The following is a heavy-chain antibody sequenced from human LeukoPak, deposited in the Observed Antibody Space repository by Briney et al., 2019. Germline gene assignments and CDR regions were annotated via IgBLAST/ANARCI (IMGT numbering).Heavy chain of an antibody. J-gene: IGHJ6*04. V-gene: IGHV3-21*01. D-gene: IGHD3-10*02. CDR3: AELGITMIGGV. CDR1: GFTFSGYS. Sequence: GGSLRLSCAASGFTFSGYSMNWVRQAPGKGLEWVSSISTSSNYIYYADSMKGRFTISRDNAKNSLYLQMNSLRAEDTAVYYCAELGITMIGGVWGKGTTVTISS. CDR2: ISTSSNYI.